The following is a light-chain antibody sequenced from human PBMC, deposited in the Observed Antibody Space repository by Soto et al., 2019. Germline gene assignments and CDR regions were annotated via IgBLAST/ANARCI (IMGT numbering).Light chain of an antibody. J-gene: IGLJ1*01. CDR1: SSDIGAGGD. CDR3: QSFASSLSAYV. CDR2: GNS. Sequence: QSVLTQPPSVSGAPGQSGTISCTGSSSDIGAGGDVHWYQQLPGKAPKLLIYGNSNRPSGLPDRFSGSKSDTSASLAITGLLAEDEADYYCQSFASSLSAYVFGTGTKLTVL. V-gene: IGLV1-40*01.